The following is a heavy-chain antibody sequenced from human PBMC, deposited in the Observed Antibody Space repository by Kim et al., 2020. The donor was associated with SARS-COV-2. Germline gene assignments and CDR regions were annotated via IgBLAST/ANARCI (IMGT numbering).Heavy chain of an antibody. CDR2: INYSGNT. V-gene: IGHV4-39*01. CDR3: SRSVDRGGWLALIVDY. J-gene: IGHJ4*01. D-gene: IGHD6-19*01. Sequence: SETLSLTCTVSGGSISSSNYYWGWIRQPPGKGVVWIGNINYSGNTRYNPSLKSRVTISVDTSKNQLCPKLSFVTAADTADYYCSRSVDRGGWLALIVDY. CDR1: GGSISSSNYY.